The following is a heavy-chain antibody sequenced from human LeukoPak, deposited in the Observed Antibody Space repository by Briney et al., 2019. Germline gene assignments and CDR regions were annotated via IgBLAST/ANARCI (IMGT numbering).Heavy chain of an antibody. Sequence: GGSLRLSCAASGFAFSLYSMNWARQAPGKGLEWISYISSSSSTIYYADSVKGRFTISRDNSKNTLYLQMNSLRAEDTAVYYCTKMGRGASDYWGQGTLVTVSS. V-gene: IGHV3-48*01. D-gene: IGHD3-10*01. CDR1: GFAFSLYS. CDR2: ISSSSSTI. CDR3: TKMGRGASDY. J-gene: IGHJ4*02.